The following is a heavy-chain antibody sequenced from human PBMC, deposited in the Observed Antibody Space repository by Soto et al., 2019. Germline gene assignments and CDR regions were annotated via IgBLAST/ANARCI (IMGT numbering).Heavy chain of an antibody. Sequence: ASVKVSCKASGYTFTSYGISWVRQAPGQGLEWMGWISAYNGNTNYAQKLQGGVTMTTDTSTSTAYMELRSLRSEDTAVYYCATPAAVATSDAFDIWGQGTMVTVSS. CDR3: ATPAAVATSDAFDI. J-gene: IGHJ3*02. CDR2: ISAYNGNT. CDR1: GYTFTSYG. D-gene: IGHD5-12*01. V-gene: IGHV1-18*01.